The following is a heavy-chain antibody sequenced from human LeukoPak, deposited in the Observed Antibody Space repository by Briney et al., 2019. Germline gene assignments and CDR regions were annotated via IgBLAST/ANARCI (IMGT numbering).Heavy chain of an antibody. D-gene: IGHD3-10*01. CDR3: ARDKSIAMVRGVIPGAFDI. Sequence: PSETLSLTCTVSGGSISSYYRSWIRQPPGKGLERIGYIYYTGSTNYNPSLKSRVTISVDTSKNQFSLKLSSVTAADTAVYYCARDKSIAMVRGVIPGAFDIWGQGTMVTVSS. CDR2: IYYTGST. CDR1: GGSISSYY. V-gene: IGHV4-59*01. J-gene: IGHJ3*02.